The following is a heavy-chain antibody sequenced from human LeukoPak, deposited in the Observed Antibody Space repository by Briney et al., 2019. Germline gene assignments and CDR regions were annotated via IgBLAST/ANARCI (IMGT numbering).Heavy chain of an antibody. CDR2: IYYSGST. Sequence: SETLSLTCTVSGGSISSYYWSWIRQPPGKGLEWIGYIYYSGSTNYNPSLKSRVTISVDTSKNQFTLKLSSVTAADTAVYYCASLEGIYGDPYFDYWGQGTLVTVSS. V-gene: IGHV4-59*01. CDR1: GGSISSYY. J-gene: IGHJ4*02. D-gene: IGHD4-17*01. CDR3: ASLEGIYGDPYFDY.